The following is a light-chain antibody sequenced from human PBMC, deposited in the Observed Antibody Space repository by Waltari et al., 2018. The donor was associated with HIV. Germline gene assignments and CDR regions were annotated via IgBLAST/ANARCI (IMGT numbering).Light chain of an antibody. Sequence: YKLTQPPSVSVSPGQTARIACSGDALAKEYAYWYQHRPGQAPVLVIYKDTERPSGIPERFSGSKSGTTVTLTITGAQAEDMADYYCQSADSSGSSWVFGGGSRLIVL. V-gene: IGLV3-25*03. CDR3: QSADSSGSSWV. CDR2: KDT. CDR1: ALAKEY. J-gene: IGLJ3*02.